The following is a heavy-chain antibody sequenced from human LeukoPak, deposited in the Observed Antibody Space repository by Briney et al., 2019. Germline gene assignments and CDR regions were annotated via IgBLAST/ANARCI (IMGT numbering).Heavy chain of an antibody. V-gene: IGHV1-69*04. CDR2: IIPILGIA. CDR3: ARGQASPAAAGTALDY. J-gene: IGHJ4*02. D-gene: IGHD6-13*01. CDR1: GGTFSSYA. Sequence: SVKVSCKASGGTFSSYAISWVRQAPGQGLEWMGRIIPILGIANYAQKYQGRVTITADKSTNTAYMVLSSLRSEDTAVYYCARGQASPAAAGTALDYWGQGTLVTVSS.